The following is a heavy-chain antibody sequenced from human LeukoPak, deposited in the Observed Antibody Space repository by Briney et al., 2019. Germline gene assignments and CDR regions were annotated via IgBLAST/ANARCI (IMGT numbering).Heavy chain of an antibody. CDR2: INHSGST. Sequence: PSETLSLTCAVYGGSFSGYYWSWIRQPPGKGLEWIGEINHSGSTNYNPSLKSRVTISVDTSKNQFSLKLSSVTAADTAVYYCARMVRRYSSSWFYYYMDVWGKGTTVTVSS. J-gene: IGHJ6*03. V-gene: IGHV4-34*01. D-gene: IGHD3-10*01. CDR3: ARMVRRYSSSWFYYYMDV. CDR1: GGSFSGYY.